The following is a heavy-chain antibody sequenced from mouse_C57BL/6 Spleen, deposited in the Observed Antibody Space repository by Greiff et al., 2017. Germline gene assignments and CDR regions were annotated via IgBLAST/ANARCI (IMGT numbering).Heavy chain of an antibody. Sequence: EVQLVQSGGGLVQPGGSLSLSCAASGFTFTDYYMSWVRQPPGQALEWIGFISNTANGYTSEHSASVKGRFTISRDNSQSILYLQMMALRAEEGATYYCASTSSDWYFDDWGKGTTVTVSS. CDR1: GFTFTDYY. CDR3: ASTSSDWYFDD. J-gene: IGHJ1*03. CDR2: ISNTANGYTS. V-gene: IGHV7-3*01.